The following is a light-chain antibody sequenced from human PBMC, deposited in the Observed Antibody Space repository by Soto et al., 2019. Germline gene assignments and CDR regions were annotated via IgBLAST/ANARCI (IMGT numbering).Light chain of an antibody. J-gene: IGLJ3*02. CDR3: GTWDDSLKSYM. CDR2: SSN. CDR1: SSNIGNNP. V-gene: IGLV1-44*01. Sequence: QSVLTQPPSASGTPGQSVTISCSGNSSNIGNNPVNWYQQLPGTAPKLLIYSSNQRPSGVPYRISGSQSGASASLAITGLQSDDEADYYCGTWDDSLKSYMFGGGTKVTVL.